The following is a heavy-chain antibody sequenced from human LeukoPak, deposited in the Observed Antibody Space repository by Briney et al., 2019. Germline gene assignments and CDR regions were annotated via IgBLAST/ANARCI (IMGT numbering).Heavy chain of an antibody. CDR1: GFTFSSYG. D-gene: IGHD7-27*01. J-gene: IGHJ4*02. CDR2: IWDDGSEK. Sequence: GTSLRLSCAASGFTFSSYGLHWVRQAPGKGLEWVAVIWDDGSEKYYADSVKGRFTISRDNSKNTLYLQMNSLRAEDTAVYYCAKDLRITGEEDYWGQGTLVTVSS. CDR3: AKDLRITGEEDY. V-gene: IGHV3-33*06.